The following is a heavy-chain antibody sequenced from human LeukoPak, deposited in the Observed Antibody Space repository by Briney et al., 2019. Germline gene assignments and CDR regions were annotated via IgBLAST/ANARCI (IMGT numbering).Heavy chain of an antibody. D-gene: IGHD6-6*01. CDR2: IYHSGST. J-gene: IGHJ4*02. V-gene: IGHV4-4*02. CDR1: GGSISSSYW. Sequence: SETLSLTCGVSGGSISSSYWWSWVRQPPGKGLEWIGEIYHSGSTNYNPSLKSRVTISVDTSKNQFSLKLSSVTAADTAVYYCARASVVYSSSDYWGQGTLVTVSS. CDR3: ARASVVYSSSDY.